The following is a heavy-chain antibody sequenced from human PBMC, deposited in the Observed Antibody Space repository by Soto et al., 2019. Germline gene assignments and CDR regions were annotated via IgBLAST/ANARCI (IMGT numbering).Heavy chain of an antibody. D-gene: IGHD3-3*01. J-gene: IGHJ4*02. V-gene: IGHV3-23*01. CDR3: AKMRLRFLEWLANFDY. CDR1: GFTFSSYA. Sequence: GGSLRLSCAASGFTFSSYAMSWVRQAPGKGLEWVSAISGSGVSTYYADSVKGRFTISRGNSKNTLYLQMNSLRAEDTAVYYCAKMRLRFLEWLANFDYWGQGTLVTVSS. CDR2: ISGSGVST.